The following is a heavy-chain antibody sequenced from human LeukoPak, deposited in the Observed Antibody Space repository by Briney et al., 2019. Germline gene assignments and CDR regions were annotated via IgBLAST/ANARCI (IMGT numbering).Heavy chain of an antibody. V-gene: IGHV1-69*05. CDR1: GGTFSSYA. J-gene: IGHJ4*02. CDR3: ASPAHYYDSSGYFSY. Sequence: ASVKVSFKPSGGTFSSYAISWVRQAPGQALEWMGGIIPIFGTSNYAQKCQGRVTITTDESTSTAYMELSSLRSEDTAVYYCASPAHYYDSSGYFSYWGQGTLVTVSS. CDR2: IIPIFGTS. D-gene: IGHD3-22*01.